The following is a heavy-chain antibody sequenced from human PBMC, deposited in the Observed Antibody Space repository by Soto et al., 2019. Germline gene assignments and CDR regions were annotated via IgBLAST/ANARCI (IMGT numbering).Heavy chain of an antibody. CDR3: ARHGGYYDYVWGSYRLFYFDY. CDR2: IYYSRST. D-gene: IGHD3-16*02. Sequence: SETLSLPCTVPGSSISSSSYYWGWIRQHPGKGLEWIGSIYYSRSTHYNPSLKSRVTISVETSKNQFSLKLSSVTASDTAVYYCARHGGYYDYVWGSYRLFYFDYWGQGTLVTVSS. V-gene: IGHV4-39*01. CDR1: GSSISSSSYY. J-gene: IGHJ4*02.